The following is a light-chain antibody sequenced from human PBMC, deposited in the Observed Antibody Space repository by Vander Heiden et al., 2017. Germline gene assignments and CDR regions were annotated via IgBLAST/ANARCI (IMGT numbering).Light chain of an antibody. CDR3: QSADSSGADVV. Sequence: SELSQSPSVSVSPGQTARITCSGDALPKQYDFWYQQKPGHAAVLVMYKDSGMSSGVPDRFSGSSTGTTVTLTISGVQAEDEADDYYQSADSSGADVVFGGGTKLTVL. J-gene: IGLJ2*01. V-gene: IGLV3-25*03. CDR1: ALPKQY. CDR2: KDS.